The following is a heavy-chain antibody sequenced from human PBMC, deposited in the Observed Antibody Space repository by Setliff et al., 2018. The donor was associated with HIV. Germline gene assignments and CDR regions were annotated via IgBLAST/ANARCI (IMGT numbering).Heavy chain of an antibody. CDR3: ARAPGKGSGPRGFDY. V-gene: IGHV4-34*01. Sequence: PSETLSLTCAVYGGSFSGYYWSWIRQPPGKGLGWIGEINHSGSTNYNPSLKSRVTISVDTSKNQFSLKLSSVTAADTAVYYCARAPGKGSGPRGFDYWGQGTLVTVSS. J-gene: IGHJ4*02. CDR1: GGSFSGYY. CDR2: INHSGST. D-gene: IGHD6-19*01.